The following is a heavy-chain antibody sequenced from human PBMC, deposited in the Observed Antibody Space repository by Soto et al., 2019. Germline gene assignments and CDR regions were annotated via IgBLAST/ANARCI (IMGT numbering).Heavy chain of an antibody. CDR1: GFTFKSWA. J-gene: IGHJ4*02. CDR3: AKSDFSGDWGVYHDAH. CDR2: ISGGGEKT. V-gene: IGHV3-23*01. D-gene: IGHD2-21*02. Sequence: EVQLLESGGGLVQPGGSLRLSCAASGFTFKSWAMSWVRQAPGKGLEWVSGISGGGEKTYYADSVKGRFTISRENFKNTVSLQMKGLRAEDTVLYCRAKSDFSGDWGVYHDAHWGQGAQLGVSS.